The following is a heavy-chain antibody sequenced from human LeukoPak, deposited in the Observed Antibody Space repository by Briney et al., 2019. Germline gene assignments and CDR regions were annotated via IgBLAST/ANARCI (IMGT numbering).Heavy chain of an antibody. Sequence: PGGSLRLSCAASGFTVSSNYMSWVRQAPGKGLEWVSVIYSGGSTYYADSVKGRFTISRDNSKNTLYLQMNSLRAEDTAVYYCARVWGNYYDSSGYFDYWGQGTLVTVSS. CDR1: GFTVSSNY. V-gene: IGHV3-66*01. D-gene: IGHD3-22*01. J-gene: IGHJ4*02. CDR2: IYSGGST. CDR3: ARVWGNYYDSSGYFDY.